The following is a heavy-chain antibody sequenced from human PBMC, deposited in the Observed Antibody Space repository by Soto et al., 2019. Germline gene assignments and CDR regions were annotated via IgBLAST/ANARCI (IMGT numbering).Heavy chain of an antibody. CDR3: VRGEDAFFYYGLDV. CDR1: GGSITSSY. Sequence: SETLSLTCTVSGGSITSSYWSWIRRPPGKGLEWIAYIYDTGISGYTPSTSYNPSLKSRVTMSVDTSKSQFSLKLTSMTAADTAVYYCVRGEDAFFYYGLDVWGHGITVTVSS. J-gene: IGHJ6*02. CDR2: IYDTGISGYTPST. V-gene: IGHV4-59*01.